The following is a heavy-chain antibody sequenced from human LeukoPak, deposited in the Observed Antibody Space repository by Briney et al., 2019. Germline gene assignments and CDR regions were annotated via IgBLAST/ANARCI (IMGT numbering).Heavy chain of an antibody. V-gene: IGHV1-18*01. CDR3: ARGYYYGSGSYYNVVGEFDY. D-gene: IGHD3-10*01. CDR1: GYTFTSYG. Sequence: ASVKVSCKASGYTFTSYGISWVRQAPRQGLEWMGWISASNGNTNYAQKLQGRVTMTTDTSTSTAYMELRSLRSDDTAVYYCARGYYYGSGSYYNVVGEFDYWGQGTLVTVSS. J-gene: IGHJ4*02. CDR2: ISASNGNT.